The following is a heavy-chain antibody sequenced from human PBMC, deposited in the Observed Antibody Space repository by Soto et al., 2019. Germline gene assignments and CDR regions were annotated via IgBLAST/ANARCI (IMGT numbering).Heavy chain of an antibody. V-gene: IGHV4-59*12. Sequence: PSETLSPTCTVSGGSISSYYWSWIRQPPGKGLEWIGYIYHSGSTYYNPSLKSRVTISVDRSKNQFSLKLSSVTAADTAVYYCARVPDRWGQGTLVTVSS. CDR1: GGSISSYY. CDR2: IYHSGST. CDR3: ARVPDR. D-gene: IGHD2-2*01. J-gene: IGHJ5*02.